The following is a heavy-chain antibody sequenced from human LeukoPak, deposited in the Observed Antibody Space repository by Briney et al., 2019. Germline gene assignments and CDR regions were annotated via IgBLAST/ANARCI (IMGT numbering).Heavy chain of an antibody. J-gene: IGHJ6*03. Sequence: ASVKVSCKASGGTFSSYAISWVRQAPGQGLEWMGWMNPNSGNTGYAQKFQGRVTITRNTSISTAYMELSSLRSEDTAVYYCARGGQGSSGFYYYYYMDVWGKGTTVTVSS. CDR3: ARGGQGSSGFYYYYYMDV. CDR2: MNPNSGNT. CDR1: GGTFSSYA. V-gene: IGHV1-8*03. D-gene: IGHD6-6*01.